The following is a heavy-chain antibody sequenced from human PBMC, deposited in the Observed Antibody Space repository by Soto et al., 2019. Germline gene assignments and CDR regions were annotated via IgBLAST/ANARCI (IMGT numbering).Heavy chain of an antibody. CDR3: GRGRSGQIVVFY. V-gene: IGHV1-2*02. CDR2: IGPESGAT. D-gene: IGHD1-26*01. Sequence: QVQLVQSGAEVKKPGASVKVSCKASGYTFTGHYIHWVRQAPEQGPEWMGEIGPESGATRYAQKFQGRVTTTRDTSITTVYMELNNLSPDDTAVYYCGRGRSGQIVVFYWGQGTPVTVSS. J-gene: IGHJ4*02. CDR1: GYTFTGHY.